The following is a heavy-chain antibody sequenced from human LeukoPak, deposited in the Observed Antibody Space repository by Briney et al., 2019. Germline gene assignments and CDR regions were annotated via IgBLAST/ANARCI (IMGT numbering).Heavy chain of an antibody. Sequence: GGSLRLSCAASGFTFSSYAMSWVRQAPGKGLEWVSAISSSGYSTYYPDSVKGRFTISRDTSKNTLYLQMNSLRAEDTAVYYCARVGNSGSYFDYWGQGTLVTVSS. V-gene: IGHV3-23*01. D-gene: IGHD1-26*01. J-gene: IGHJ4*02. CDR1: GFTFSSYA. CDR3: ARVGNSGSYFDY. CDR2: ISSSGYST.